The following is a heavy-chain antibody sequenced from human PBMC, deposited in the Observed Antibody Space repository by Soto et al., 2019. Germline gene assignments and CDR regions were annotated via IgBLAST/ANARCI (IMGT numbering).Heavy chain of an antibody. CDR3: ARTVIGGFDY. J-gene: IGHJ4*02. V-gene: IGHV4-59*01. D-gene: IGHD3-16*02. Sequence: SETLSLTCTVSGGSISSYYWSWIRQPPGKGLEWIAYIYYSGSTNYNPSLKSRVAISGDTSKNQFSLKLSSVTAADTAVYYCARTVIGGFDYWGQGTLVTVYS. CDR1: GGSISSYY. CDR2: IYYSGST.